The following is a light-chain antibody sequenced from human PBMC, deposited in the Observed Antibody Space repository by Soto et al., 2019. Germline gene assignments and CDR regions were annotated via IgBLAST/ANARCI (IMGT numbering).Light chain of an antibody. CDR1: QSVSSNY. CDR3: QQSDRFPYT. V-gene: IGKV3-20*01. CDR2: GAS. Sequence: DIVLTQSPGTLSLSAGERATLSCRASQSVSSNYLDWYQQKPGQAPRLLIYGASSRATGIPDRFSGSGSGTDFTLTITVLEPEESAVYYCQQSDRFPYTFGQGTKLEIK. J-gene: IGKJ2*01.